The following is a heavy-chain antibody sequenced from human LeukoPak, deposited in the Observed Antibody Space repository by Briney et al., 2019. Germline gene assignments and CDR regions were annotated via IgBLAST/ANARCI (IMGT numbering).Heavy chain of an antibody. V-gene: IGHV1-8*03. Sequence: ASVKVSCKASGYTFTSYDINWVRQATGQGLEWMGWMNPNSGNTGYAQKFQGRVTITRNTSISTAYMELSSLRSEDTAVYYCARDLPIVVVPAAILDYWGQGTLVTVSS. CDR2: MNPNSGNT. J-gene: IGHJ4*02. CDR3: ARDLPIVVVPAAILDY. D-gene: IGHD2-2*01. CDR1: GYTFTSYD.